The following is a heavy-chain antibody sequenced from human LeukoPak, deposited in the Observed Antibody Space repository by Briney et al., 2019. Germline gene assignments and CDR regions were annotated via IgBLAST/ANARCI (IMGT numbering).Heavy chain of an antibody. Sequence: PSQTLSLTCTVSGGSISSGGYYWSWIRQPPGKGLEWIGYIYYSGSTNYNPSLKSRVTISVDTSKNQFSLKLSSVTAADTAVYYCATLGFSSGYYYYFDHWGQGTLVTVSS. CDR3: ATLGFSSGYYYYFDH. CDR1: GGSISSGGYY. V-gene: IGHV4-61*08. D-gene: IGHD3-22*01. CDR2: IYYSGST. J-gene: IGHJ4*02.